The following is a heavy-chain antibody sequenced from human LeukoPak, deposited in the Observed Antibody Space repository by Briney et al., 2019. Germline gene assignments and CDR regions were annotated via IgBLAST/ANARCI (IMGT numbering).Heavy chain of an antibody. CDR1: GGSISSYY. CDR3: ARGDTMVRGVTSNWFDP. D-gene: IGHD3-10*01. CDR2: TYTSGST. V-gene: IGHV4-4*07. J-gene: IGHJ5*02. Sequence: SETLSLTCTVSGGSISSYYWSWIRQPAGKGLEWTGRTYTSGSTNYNPSLKSRVTMSVDTSKNQFSLKLSSVTAADTAVYYCARGDTMVRGVTSNWFDPWGQGTLVTVSS.